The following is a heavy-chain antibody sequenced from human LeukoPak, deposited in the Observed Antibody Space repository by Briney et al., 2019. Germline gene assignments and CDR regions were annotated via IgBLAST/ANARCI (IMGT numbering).Heavy chain of an antibody. V-gene: IGHV1-69*04. D-gene: IGHD2-2*01. CDR3: ARDVETDCSSTSCYYNWFDP. J-gene: IGHJ5*02. Sequence: SVRVSCKASGGTFISYAISWVRQAPGQGLEWMGRIIPIFGIANYAQKFQGRVTITADKPTSTAYMELSSLRSEDTAVYYCARDVETDCSSTSCYYNWFDPWGQGTLVTVSS. CDR1: GGTFISYA. CDR2: IIPIFGIA.